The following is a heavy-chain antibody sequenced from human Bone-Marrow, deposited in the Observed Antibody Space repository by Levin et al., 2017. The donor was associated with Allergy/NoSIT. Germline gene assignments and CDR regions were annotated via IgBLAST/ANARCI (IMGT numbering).Heavy chain of an antibody. D-gene: IGHD3-22*01. CDR2: ISYDGSNK. Sequence: GESLKISCAASGFPFSTYAMHWVRQAPDKGLEWVTAISYDGSNKDYADSVKGRFTISRDNSKNTLYLQMNSLRAEDTAVYYCARIIGSGYYDSTGYYTATDFDYWGQGTLVIVSS. CDR1: GFPFSTYA. V-gene: IGHV3-30-3*01. CDR3: ARIIGSGYYDSTGYYTATDFDY. J-gene: IGHJ4*02.